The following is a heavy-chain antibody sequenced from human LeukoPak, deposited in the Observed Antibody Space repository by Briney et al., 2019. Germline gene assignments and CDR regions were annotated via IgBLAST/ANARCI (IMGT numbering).Heavy chain of an antibody. V-gene: IGHV3-23*01. Sequence: PGGSLRLSCAASGFTFSIYAMSWVRQAPGKGLEWVSGISGSGGSTYYADSVKGRFTISRDNSKNTLFLQMNSLRAEDMAVYYCAKDFLTVTAGWDYWGQGTLVTVSS. CDR3: AKDFLTVTAGWDY. D-gene: IGHD6-25*01. CDR2: ISGSGGST. CDR1: GFTFSIYA. J-gene: IGHJ4*02.